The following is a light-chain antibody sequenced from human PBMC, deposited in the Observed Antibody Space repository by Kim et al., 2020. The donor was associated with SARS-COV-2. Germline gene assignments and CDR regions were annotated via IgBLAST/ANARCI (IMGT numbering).Light chain of an antibody. CDR1: QSVSRNN. CDR3: QQYGNSPRT. Sequence: SPGERATLSGRASQSVSRNNLAWHQQKPGQAPRLLIYGASSRATGIPDRFSGSGSGTDFTLTISRLEPEDFAVYYCQQYGNSPRTFGQGTKVDIK. CDR2: GAS. J-gene: IGKJ1*01. V-gene: IGKV3-20*01.